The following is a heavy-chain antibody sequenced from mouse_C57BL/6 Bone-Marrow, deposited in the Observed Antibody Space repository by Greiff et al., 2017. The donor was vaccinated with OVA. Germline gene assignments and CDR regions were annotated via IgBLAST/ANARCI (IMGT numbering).Heavy chain of an antibody. V-gene: IGHV1-82*01. CDR2: IYPGDGDT. J-gene: IGHJ3*01. Sequence: QVQLKQSGPELVKPGASVKISCKASGYAFSSSWMNWVKQRPGKGLEWIGRIYPGDGDTNYNGKFKGKATLTADKSSSTAYMQLSSLTSEDSAVYFCARMHPYSNYPWFAYWGQGTLVTVSA. D-gene: IGHD2-5*01. CDR1: GYAFSSSW. CDR3: ARMHPYSNYPWFAY.